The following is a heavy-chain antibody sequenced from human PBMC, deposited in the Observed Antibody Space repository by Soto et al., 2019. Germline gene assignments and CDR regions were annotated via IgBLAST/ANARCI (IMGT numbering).Heavy chain of an antibody. Sequence: ASVKVSCKASGYTFTSYGISWGRQAPGQGLEWMGWISAYNGNTNYAQKLQGRVTMTTDTSTSTAYMELRSLRSDDTAVYYCARVTMIVVDRNAFDIWGQGTMVTVSS. V-gene: IGHV1-18*04. CDR2: ISAYNGNT. J-gene: IGHJ3*02. D-gene: IGHD3-22*01. CDR3: ARVTMIVVDRNAFDI. CDR1: GYTFTSYG.